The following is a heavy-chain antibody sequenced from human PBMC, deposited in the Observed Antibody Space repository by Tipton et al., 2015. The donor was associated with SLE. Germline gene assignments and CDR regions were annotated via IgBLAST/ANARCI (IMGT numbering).Heavy chain of an antibody. CDR2: IYYSGST. V-gene: IGHV4-59*01. CDR1: GGSISSYY. J-gene: IGHJ6*02. Sequence: TLSLTCTVSGGSISSYYWSWIRQPPGKGLEWIGYIYYSGSTNYNPSLKSRVTISVDTSKNQFSLKLSSVTAADTAVYYCARAPIAAPTGYYYGMDVWGQGTTVPVSS. CDR3: ARAPIAAPTGYYYGMDV. D-gene: IGHD6-13*01.